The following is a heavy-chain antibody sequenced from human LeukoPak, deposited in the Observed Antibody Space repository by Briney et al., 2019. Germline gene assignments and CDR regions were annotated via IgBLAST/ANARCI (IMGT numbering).Heavy chain of an antibody. CDR3: ARRLTQYDCFDP. CDR2: TYYGSTWYN. V-gene: IGHV6-1*01. J-gene: IGHJ5*02. CDR1: GDSVSSNSVT. D-gene: IGHD2-2*01. Sequence: SRTLPLTCAISGDSVSSNSVTWNWIRQSPSRGLEWLGRTYYGSTWYNDYAVSVRGRITVNPDTSKNQFSLHLNSVTPDDTAVYYCARRLTQYDCFDPWGQGILVTVSS.